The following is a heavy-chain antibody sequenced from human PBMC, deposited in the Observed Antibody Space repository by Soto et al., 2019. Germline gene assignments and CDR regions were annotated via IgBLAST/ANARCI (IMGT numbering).Heavy chain of an antibody. J-gene: IGHJ6*02. Sequence: QLQLQESGPGLVKPSETLSLTCTVSGASISSSNYYWGWIRQPPGRGLEWIGTMYYSGRTYYNPSLKSRVTTSVDTSKNQFSLKLSAVTATDTAVYYCARHGNTGTTGYYYGMDVWGQGTTVTVSS. CDR1: GASISSSNYY. CDR3: ARHGNTGTTGYYYGMDV. CDR2: MYYSGRT. V-gene: IGHV4-39*01. D-gene: IGHD4-17*01.